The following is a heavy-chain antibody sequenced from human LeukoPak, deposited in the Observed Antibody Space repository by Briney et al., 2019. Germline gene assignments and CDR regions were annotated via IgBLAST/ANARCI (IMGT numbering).Heavy chain of an antibody. CDR1: GFTFSSYS. D-gene: IGHD1-14*01. CDR2: ISFDGNNK. CDR3: ASGRNRGYYMDV. J-gene: IGHJ6*03. Sequence: PGGSLRLSCAASGFTFSSYSMNWVRQAPGKGLEWVAVISFDGNNKNHADSVKGRFAISRDNSKNTLYMQMNRLRVEDTAVYYCASGRNRGYYMDVWGKGTTVTVSS. V-gene: IGHV3-30*03.